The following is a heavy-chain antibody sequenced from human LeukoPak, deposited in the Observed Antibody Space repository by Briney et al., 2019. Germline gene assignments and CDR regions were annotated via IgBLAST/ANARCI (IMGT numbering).Heavy chain of an antibody. J-gene: IGHJ4*02. CDR3: ARDPEFSYGYYFDY. Sequence: PGGSLRLSCAASGFTFSSYEMNWVRKAPGKGLEWVSYISGSGTNIYYADSVKGRFTISRDNSKKSLYLQLNSLRAEDTAVYYCARDPEFSYGYYFDYWGQGTLVTVSS. CDR2: ISGSGTNI. V-gene: IGHV3-48*03. D-gene: IGHD5-18*01. CDR1: GFTFSSYE.